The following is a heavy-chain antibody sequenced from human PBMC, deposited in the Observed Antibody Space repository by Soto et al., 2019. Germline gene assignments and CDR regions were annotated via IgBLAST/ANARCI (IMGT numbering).Heavy chain of an antibody. D-gene: IGHD6-19*01. Sequence: ASVKVSCKASGYTFTGYYMHWVRQAPGQGLERFVWINPISGGTNYAQKFQGWVTMTRDTSISTAYTELSRLRSDDTAVYYCARSTYSSGWPKYYYYYYGMDVWGQGTTVT. CDR3: ARSTYSSGWPKYYYYYYGMDV. CDR1: GYTFTGYY. V-gene: IGHV1-2*04. J-gene: IGHJ6*02. CDR2: INPISGGT.